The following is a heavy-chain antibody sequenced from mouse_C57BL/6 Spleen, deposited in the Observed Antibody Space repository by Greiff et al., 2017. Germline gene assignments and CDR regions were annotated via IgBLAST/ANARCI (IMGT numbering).Heavy chain of an antibody. CDR3: ARNEGGNYYGSSYFDV. CDR2: INPNSGGT. V-gene: IGHV1-72*01. J-gene: IGHJ1*03. Sequence: VQLQQPGAELVKPGASVKLSCKASGYTFTSYWMHWVKQRPGRGLEWIGRINPNSGGTKYNEKFKSKATLTVDKPSSTAYMQLSSLTSEDSAVYYCARNEGGNYYGSSYFDVWGTGTTVTVSS. CDR1: GYTFTSYW. D-gene: IGHD1-1*01.